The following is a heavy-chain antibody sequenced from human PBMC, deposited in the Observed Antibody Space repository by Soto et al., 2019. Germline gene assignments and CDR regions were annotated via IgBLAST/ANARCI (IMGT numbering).Heavy chain of an antibody. CDR3: AKSGLQFWWFDP. V-gene: IGHV3-23*01. CDR1: GFTFSSYA. J-gene: IGHJ5*02. Sequence: GGSLRLSCAASGFTFSSYAMSWVRQAPGKGLEWVSATSGSGGSTYYADSVKGRFTISRDNSKKTLYQQMNSLRAEDTAVYYCAKSGLQFWWFDPWGQGTLVTVSS. D-gene: IGHD5-12*01. CDR2: TSGSGGST.